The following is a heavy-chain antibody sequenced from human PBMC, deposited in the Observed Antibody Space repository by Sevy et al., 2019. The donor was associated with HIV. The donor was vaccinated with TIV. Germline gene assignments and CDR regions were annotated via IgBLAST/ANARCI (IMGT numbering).Heavy chain of an antibody. D-gene: IGHD3-3*01. Sequence: ASVKVSCKASGYTFTSYGISWVRQAPGQGLEWMGWISAYNGNTNYAQTLQGRVTMTTDTSTSTAYMELRSLRSDDTAVYYCARSLYYDFWSGYWLQHWGQGTLVTVSS. CDR3: ARSLYYDFWSGYWLQH. CDR1: GYTFTSYG. CDR2: ISAYNGNT. J-gene: IGHJ1*01. V-gene: IGHV1-18*01.